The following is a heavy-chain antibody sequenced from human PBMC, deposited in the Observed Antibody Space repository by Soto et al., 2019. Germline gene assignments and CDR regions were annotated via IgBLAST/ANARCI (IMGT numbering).Heavy chain of an antibody. D-gene: IGHD2-21*01. Sequence: QVQLVQSGTEVKKPGASVKISCKASGYTFTSYFMHWVRQAPGKGFEWMGRINPSDDSTGYAQDLQGRVIMTTDASPATVYMERSSLRSEDTAVYYCGRGGVVVVPADILGAWGPGTTVIVSS. CDR2: INPSDDST. V-gene: IGHV1-46*01. CDR3: GRGGVVVVPADILGA. J-gene: IGHJ6*02. CDR1: GYTFTSYF.